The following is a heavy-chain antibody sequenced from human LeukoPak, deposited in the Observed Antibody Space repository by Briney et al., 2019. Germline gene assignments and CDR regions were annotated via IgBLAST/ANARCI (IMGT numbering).Heavy chain of an antibody. CDR1: GYSITSGYY. D-gene: IGHD2-15*01. J-gene: IGHJ4*02. Sequence: PTETLSLTCTVSGYSITSGYYWAWIRQSPGKGLEWIGSIYHSGNTYYNPSLKSRVITLVDTSKNQFSLQLGSVTPTDTAVYYCARAGYCSGVSCYSAVPGKYWGQGALVTVSS. V-gene: IGHV4-38-2*02. CDR3: ARAGYCSGVSCYSAVPGKY. CDR2: IYHSGNT.